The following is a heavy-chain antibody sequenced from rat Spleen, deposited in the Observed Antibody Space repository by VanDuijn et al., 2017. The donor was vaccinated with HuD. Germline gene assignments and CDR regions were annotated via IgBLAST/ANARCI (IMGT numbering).Heavy chain of an antibody. CDR2: IKYEGDSI. Sequence: EVQLVESGGGLVQPGRSLKLSCAASGFTFNNYWMTWIRQAPTRGLEWVASIKYEGDSIYYRDSVKGRFTISRDNAKSSLYLQMDSLRSEDTATYYCTRDRILRSTGFDYWGQGVMVTVSS. CDR3: TRDRILRSTGFDY. V-gene: IGHV5-20*01. J-gene: IGHJ2*01. D-gene: IGHD1-6*01. CDR1: GFTFNNYW.